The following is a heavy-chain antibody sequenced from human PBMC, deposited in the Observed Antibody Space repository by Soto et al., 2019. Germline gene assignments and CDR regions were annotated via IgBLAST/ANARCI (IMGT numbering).Heavy chain of an antibody. D-gene: IGHD5-12*01. Sequence: SQTLSLTCDIYGDSVSSNTASWNWIRQSPSRGLEWLGRTYFRSKWYNDYAVSVKSRIIINPDTSNNQFSLQLNSVTPEDTAVYFCAKGDNLGPKTGYAFDPWGQGIMVTVSS. CDR1: GDSVSSNTAS. J-gene: IGHJ5*02. CDR2: TYFRSKWYN. V-gene: IGHV6-1*01. CDR3: AKGDNLGPKTGYAFDP.